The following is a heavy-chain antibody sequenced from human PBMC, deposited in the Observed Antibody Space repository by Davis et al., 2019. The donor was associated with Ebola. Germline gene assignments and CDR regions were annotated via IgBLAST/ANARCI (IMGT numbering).Heavy chain of an antibody. CDR2: INPNDGRT. Sequence: AASVKVSCKASGYTFINYYMHWVRQAPGQGLEWMGMINPNDGRTIYAQKFQGRVTVTRDTSTSTVYMELSSLRSEDTAVYYCATDQRYQLISNHYYYAMDVWGQGTTVTVSS. CDR3: ATDQRYQLISNHYYYAMDV. V-gene: IGHV1-46*01. J-gene: IGHJ6*02. D-gene: IGHD2-2*01. CDR1: GYTFINYY.